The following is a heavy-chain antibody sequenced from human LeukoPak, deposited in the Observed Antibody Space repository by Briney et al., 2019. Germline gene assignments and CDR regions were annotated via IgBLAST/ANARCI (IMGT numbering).Heavy chain of an antibody. V-gene: IGHV3-23*01. Sequence: GGSLRLSCAASGFTFSSYAMSWVRQAPGKGLEWVSAISGSGGSTYYADSVKGRFTISRDNSKNTLYLQMNSLRPEDTAVYYCAKARYCNGGSRYSMDYWGQGTLVTVSS. CDR1: GFTFSSYA. J-gene: IGHJ4*02. CDR3: AKARYCNGGSRYSMDY. D-gene: IGHD2-15*01. CDR2: ISGSGGST.